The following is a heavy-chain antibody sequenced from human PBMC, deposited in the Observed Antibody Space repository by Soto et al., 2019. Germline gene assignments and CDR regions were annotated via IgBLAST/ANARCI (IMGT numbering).Heavy chain of an antibody. J-gene: IGHJ4*02. CDR3: AKAGDVYNSFFDY. CDR1: GFPFTTYG. D-gene: IGHD1-1*01. V-gene: IGHV3-30*18. CDR2: ISSDGSKT. Sequence: QVQLVQSGGGAARPGGSLRLSCAGSGFPFTTYGLHWVRQAPGEGLEWVAVISSDGSKTYYADSVKGRWTISRDTSANTLYLQVNTLRTDDTAMYYCAKAGDVYNSFFDYWGQGALVTVSS.